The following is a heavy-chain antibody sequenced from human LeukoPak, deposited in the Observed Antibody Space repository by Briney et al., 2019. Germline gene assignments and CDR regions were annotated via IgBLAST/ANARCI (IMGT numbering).Heavy chain of an antibody. V-gene: IGHV3-74*01. CDR2: ISVDGTNR. Sequence: GGSLRLSCAASGFTLSNYWMHWGRHAPGKGLVWVSRISVDGTNRGYADSVKGRFSTSRDNAKHTLHLQINGLRAEDTAVYYCVRSCSMSGSCYGLFDYWGQGTLVTVSS. CDR1: GFTLSNYW. D-gene: IGHD2-2*01. J-gene: IGHJ4*02. CDR3: VRSCSMSGSCYGLFDY.